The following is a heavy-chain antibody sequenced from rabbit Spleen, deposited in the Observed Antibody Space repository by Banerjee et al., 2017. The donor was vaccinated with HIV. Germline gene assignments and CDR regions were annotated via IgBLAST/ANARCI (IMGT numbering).Heavy chain of an antibody. CDR2: IDPVFGVT. V-gene: IGHV1S40*01. D-gene: IGHD7-1*01. CDR1: GFSFSSSDY. CDR3: ARTVGYPGIYYFNL. J-gene: IGHJ4*01. Sequence: QSLEESGGDLVKPGASLTLTCTASGFSFSSSDYMCWVRQAPGKGLEWIGYIDPVFGVTYYATWVNGRFTISSHNAQNTLYLQLNSLTAADTATYFCARTVGYPGIYYFNLWGPGTLVTVS.